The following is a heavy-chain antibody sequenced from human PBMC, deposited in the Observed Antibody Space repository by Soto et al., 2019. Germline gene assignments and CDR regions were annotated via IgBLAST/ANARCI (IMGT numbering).Heavy chain of an antibody. V-gene: IGHV1-3*01. CDR2: INAGNGNT. Sequence: ASVKVSCKASGYTFTSYAMHWVRQAPGQRLEWMGWINAGNGNTKYSQKFQGRVTITRDTSASTAYMELSSLRSEDTAVCYCATATDYGDPWNAFDIWGQGTMVTVSS. CDR1: GYTFTSYA. J-gene: IGHJ3*02. D-gene: IGHD4-17*01. CDR3: ATATDYGDPWNAFDI.